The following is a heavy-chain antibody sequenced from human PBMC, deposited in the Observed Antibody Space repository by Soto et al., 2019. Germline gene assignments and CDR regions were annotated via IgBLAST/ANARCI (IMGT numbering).Heavy chain of an antibody. Sequence: QVQLVQSGAEVKKPGASVKVSCKASGYTFTSYGISWVRQAPGQGLEWMGWISAYNGNTNYAQKLQGRVTMTTDTSTSTAYMELRSLRSDDMAVYYCAKIIGVVPAAPHYYYYYGMDVWGQGTTVTVSS. CDR1: GYTFTSYG. CDR2: ISAYNGNT. CDR3: AKIIGVVPAAPHYYYYYGMDV. V-gene: IGHV1-18*03. J-gene: IGHJ6*02. D-gene: IGHD2-2*01.